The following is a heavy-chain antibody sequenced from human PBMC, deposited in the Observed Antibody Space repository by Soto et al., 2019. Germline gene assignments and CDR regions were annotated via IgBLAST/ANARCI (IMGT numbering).Heavy chain of an antibody. J-gene: IGHJ5*01. V-gene: IGHV4-61*01. Sequence: QVQLQESGPGLVKPSETLSLTCTVSGGSVSSGSYYWSWIRQPPGRGLEWIGFMYYSGSINYNPSLKSRVTISVDTSKNQFSLKLSSVTAADTAVYYCASGLGWIDSWGQGTLVTVSS. D-gene: IGHD3-16*01. CDR1: GGSVSSGSYY. CDR3: ASGLGWIDS. CDR2: MYYSGSI.